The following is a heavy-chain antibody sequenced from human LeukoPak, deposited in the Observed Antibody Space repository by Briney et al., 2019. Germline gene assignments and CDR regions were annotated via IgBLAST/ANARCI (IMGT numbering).Heavy chain of an antibody. D-gene: IGHD3-10*01. CDR3: ARGATESYYGSGSYSFDY. CDR1: GYTFTSHD. Sequence: ASVKVSCKASGYTFTSHDINWVRQASGQGLEWMESMNFNSANTGYAQKFQGRVTITADESTSTAYMELSSLRSEDTAVYYCARGATESYYGSGSYSFDYWGQGTLVTVSS. CDR2: MNFNSANT. V-gene: IGHV1-8*01. J-gene: IGHJ4*02.